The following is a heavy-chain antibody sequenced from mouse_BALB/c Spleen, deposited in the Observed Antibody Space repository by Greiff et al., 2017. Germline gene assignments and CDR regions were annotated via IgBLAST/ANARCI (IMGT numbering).Heavy chain of an antibody. Sequence: QVQLQQSGAELARPGASVKLSCKASGYTFTDYYINWVKQRTGQGLEWIGEIYPGSGNTYYNEKFKGKATLTADKSSSTAYMQLSSLTSEDSAVYFSARGRYYYLDYWGQGTTLTVSS. D-gene: IGHD2-14*01. V-gene: IGHV1-77*01. J-gene: IGHJ2*01. CDR2: IYPGSGNT. CDR1: GYTFTDYY. CDR3: ARGRYYYLDY.